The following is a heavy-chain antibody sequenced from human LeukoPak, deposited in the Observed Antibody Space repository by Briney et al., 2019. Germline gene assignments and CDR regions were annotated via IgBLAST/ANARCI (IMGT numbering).Heavy chain of an antibody. CDR2: IYPGDSDT. CDR1: GYSFTSCW. D-gene: IGHD5-18*01. Sequence: PGEPLKISCKGSGYSFTSCWIGWVRQMPGKGLEWMGIIYPGDSDTRYSPSFQGQVTISADKSISTAYLQWSSLKASDTAMYYCARHLGIQLWSTEYYFDYWGQGTLVTVSS. V-gene: IGHV5-51*01. CDR3: ARHLGIQLWSTEYYFDY. J-gene: IGHJ4*02.